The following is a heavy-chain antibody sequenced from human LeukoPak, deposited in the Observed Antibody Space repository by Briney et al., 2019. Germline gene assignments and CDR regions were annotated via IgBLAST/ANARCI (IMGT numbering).Heavy chain of an antibody. CDR3: ARDLLGWELHYFDY. CDR1: GFTFSTYN. Sequence: GGPLRLSCAASGFTFSTYNMNWVRQAPGKGLEWVSSISGSSSYIYYADSVKGRFSISRDNAKNSLYLQMNSLRAEDTAVYYCARDLLGWELHYFDYWGQGTPVTVSS. J-gene: IGHJ4*02. CDR2: ISGSSSYI. D-gene: IGHD1-26*01. V-gene: IGHV3-21*01.